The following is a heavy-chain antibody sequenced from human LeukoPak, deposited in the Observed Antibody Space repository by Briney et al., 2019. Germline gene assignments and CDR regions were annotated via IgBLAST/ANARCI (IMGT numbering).Heavy chain of an antibody. CDR1: GYTFTGHY. D-gene: IGHD3-22*01. CDR3: ARDQNYYDTNTYYGIDC. J-gene: IGHJ4*02. Sequence: ASVKVSCKTSGYTFTGHYIHWVRQAPGQGLQWVGWVNANNGATHCAQKLQDRVTMTRDTSISTAYMELGRLTSDDTAVYYCARDQNYYDTNTYYGIDCWGQGTLVTVSS. CDR2: VNANNGAT. V-gene: IGHV1-2*02.